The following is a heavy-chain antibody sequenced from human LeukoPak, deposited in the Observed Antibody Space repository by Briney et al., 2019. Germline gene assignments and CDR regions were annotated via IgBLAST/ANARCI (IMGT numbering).Heavy chain of an antibody. CDR1: GGSFSGYY. CDR2: VNNSGST. J-gene: IGHJ6*04. V-gene: IGHV4-34*01. Sequence: SETLSLTCAVYGGSFSGYYWSWICQPPAKGLEWIGEVNNSGSTNYNPSPTRRVTISVAPSKNQFSPKPSSVTAADPAVYHCARERQLPFGGAYYYGMDGWGKGTTVTVPS. CDR3: ARERQLPFGGAYYYGMDG. D-gene: IGHD2-2*01.